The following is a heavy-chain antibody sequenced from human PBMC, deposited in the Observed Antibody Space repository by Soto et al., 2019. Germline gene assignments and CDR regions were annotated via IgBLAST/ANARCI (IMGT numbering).Heavy chain of an antibody. J-gene: IGHJ4*02. CDR1: GFTFSSYA. Sequence: QVQLVESGGGVVQPGRSLRLSCAASGFTFSSYAMHWVRQAPGKGLEWVAVISYDGSNKYYADSVKGRFTISRDNSKNTLYLQMNSLRAEDTAVHYCARDLRHSYGYLEVDDYWGQGTLVTVSS. V-gene: IGHV3-30-3*01. CDR2: ISYDGSNK. CDR3: ARDLRHSYGYLEVDDY. D-gene: IGHD5-18*01.